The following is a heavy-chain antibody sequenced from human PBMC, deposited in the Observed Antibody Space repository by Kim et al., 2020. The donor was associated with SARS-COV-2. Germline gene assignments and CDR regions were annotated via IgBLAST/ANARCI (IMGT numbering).Heavy chain of an antibody. V-gene: IGHV3-53*01. J-gene: IGHJ4*02. Sequence: GGTYYADSVKGRFTVSRDNSKSTLYLQMNSLRAEDTAMYYCARGQKGPSDWGQGTLVTVSS. CDR2: GGT. CDR3: ARGQKGPSD.